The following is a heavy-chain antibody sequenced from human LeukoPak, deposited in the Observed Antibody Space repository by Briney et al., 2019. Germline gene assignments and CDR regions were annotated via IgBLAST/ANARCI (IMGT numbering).Heavy chain of an antibody. D-gene: IGHD6-13*01. CDR3: ARDLGAAAKDY. V-gene: IGHV1-69*13. Sequence: SVKVSCKASGGTFSSYAISWVRQAPGQGLEWMGGIIPIFGTANYAQKFQGRVTITADESTGTACMELSSLRSEDTAVYYCARDLGAAAKDYWGQRTLVTVSS. CDR2: IIPIFGTA. CDR1: GGTFSSYA. J-gene: IGHJ4*02.